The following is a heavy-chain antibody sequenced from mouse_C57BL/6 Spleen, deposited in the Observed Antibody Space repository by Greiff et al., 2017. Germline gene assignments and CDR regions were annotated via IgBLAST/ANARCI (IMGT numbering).Heavy chain of an antibody. CDR2: INYDGSST. Sequence: DVHLVESEGGLVQPGSSMKLSCTASGFTFSDYYMAWVRQVPEKGLEWVANINYDGSSTYYLDSLKSRFIISRDNAKNILYLQMSSLKSEDTATYYCAREEYYAMDYWGQGTPVTVSS. CDR1: GFTFSDYY. V-gene: IGHV5-16*01. J-gene: IGHJ4*01. CDR3: AREEYYAMDY.